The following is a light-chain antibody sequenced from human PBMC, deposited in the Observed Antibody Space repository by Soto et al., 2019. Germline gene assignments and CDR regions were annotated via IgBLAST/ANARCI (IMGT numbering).Light chain of an antibody. CDR3: QQRSNWPPYT. CDR1: QSVSSY. Sequence: EIVLTQSPATLSLSPGERATLSCRARQSVSSYLAWYQQKPGQAPRLLIYDASNRATGIPARFSGSGSGTDFTLTISSLEPEDFAVYYCQQRSNWPPYTCGQGTKLEIK. V-gene: IGKV3-11*01. CDR2: DAS. J-gene: IGKJ2*01.